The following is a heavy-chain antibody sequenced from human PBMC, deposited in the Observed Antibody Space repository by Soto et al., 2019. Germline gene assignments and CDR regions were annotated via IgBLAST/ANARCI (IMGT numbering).Heavy chain of an antibody. CDR3: ARGIRLAAPSVLNWFDP. J-gene: IGHJ5*02. CDR1: GGSISSGDYY. D-gene: IGHD6-13*01. V-gene: IGHV4-30-4*01. Sequence: SETLSLTCTVSGGSISSGDYYWSWIRQPPGKGLEWVGYIYYSGSTYYNPSLKSRVTISVDTSKNQFSLKLSSVTAADTAVYYCARGIRLAAPSVLNWFDPWGQGTLVTVSS. CDR2: IYYSGST.